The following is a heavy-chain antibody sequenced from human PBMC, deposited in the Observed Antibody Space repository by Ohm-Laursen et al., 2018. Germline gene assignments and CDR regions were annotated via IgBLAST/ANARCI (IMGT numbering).Heavy chain of an antibody. D-gene: IGHD3-9*01. V-gene: IGHV3-30*03. J-gene: IGHJ4*03. CDR2: ISYDGSNK. CDR3: APEQDFDWLLSAFDY. CDR1: GFTFSSYS. Sequence: SLRLSCSASGFTFSSYSMHWVRQAPGKGLEWVADISYDGSNKYYADSVKGRFTISRDNSKNTLYLQLHSLRAEDTAVYYFAPEQDFDWLLSAFDYWGQGTLVTGSS.